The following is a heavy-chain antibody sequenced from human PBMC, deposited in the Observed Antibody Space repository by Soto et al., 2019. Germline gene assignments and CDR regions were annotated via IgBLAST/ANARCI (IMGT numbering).Heavy chain of an antibody. CDR3: ARSYMVRGVANWFDP. CDR2: IYHSGST. V-gene: IGHV4-4*02. CDR1: GGSISSSNW. D-gene: IGHD3-10*01. J-gene: IGHJ5*02. Sequence: QVQLQESGPGLVKPSGTLSLTCAVSGGSISSSNWWSWVRQPPGKGLEWIGEIYHSGSTNYNPSLKRRVTXSXXXSXHQFSLKLSSVTAADTAVYYCARSYMVRGVANWFDPWGQGTLVTVSS.